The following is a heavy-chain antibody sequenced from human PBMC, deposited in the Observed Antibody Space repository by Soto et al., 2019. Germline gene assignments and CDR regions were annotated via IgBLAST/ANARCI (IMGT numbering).Heavy chain of an antibody. Sequence: QVQLVQSGAEVKKPGASVKVSCKASGYRFNSYGISWVRQAPGQGLEWMGWISAYNHNTKYAQKFQGRVTMTTDTYTSTAYLDLRSLRSDDTAVYYCARDNPLPANRYARRGHYSALDFWGQGTLVTVFS. CDR2: ISAYNHNT. V-gene: IGHV1-18*01. D-gene: IGHD3-22*01. J-gene: IGHJ4*02. CDR3: ARDNPLPANRYARRGHYSALDF. CDR1: GYRFNSYG.